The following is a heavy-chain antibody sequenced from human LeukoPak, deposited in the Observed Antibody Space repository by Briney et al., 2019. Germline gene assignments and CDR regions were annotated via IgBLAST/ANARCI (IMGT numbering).Heavy chain of an antibody. CDR1: GGSISSSSYY. V-gene: IGHV4-39*07. CDR3: ARGTRIRYCSGGSCPRRSWGYYMDV. CDR2: IYYSGST. J-gene: IGHJ6*03. D-gene: IGHD2-15*01. Sequence: SETLSLTCTVSGGSISSSSYYWGWIRQPPGKGLEWIGSIYYSGSTYYNPSLKSRVTISVDTSKNQFSLKLSSVTAADTAVYYCARGTRIRYCSGGSCPRRSWGYYMDVWGKGTTVTVSS.